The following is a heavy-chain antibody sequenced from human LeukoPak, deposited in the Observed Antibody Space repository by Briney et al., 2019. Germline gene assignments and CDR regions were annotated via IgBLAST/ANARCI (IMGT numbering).Heavy chain of an antibody. CDR2: IGGSGDGT. D-gene: IGHD6-19*01. Sequence: PGGSLRLSCAASGFTFSDYGISWVRQAPGKGLEWVSRIGGSGDGTYYADSVKGRFTISRDNSRNTLYLQMNNLKTDDTAVYYCALRGYTSGFYWGQGTLVTVSS. CDR3: ALRGYTSGFY. V-gene: IGHV3-23*01. CDR1: GFTFSDYG. J-gene: IGHJ4*02.